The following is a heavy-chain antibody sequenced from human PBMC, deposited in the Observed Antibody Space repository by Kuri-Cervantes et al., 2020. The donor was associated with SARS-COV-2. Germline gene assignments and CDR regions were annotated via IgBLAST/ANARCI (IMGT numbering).Heavy chain of an antibody. D-gene: IGHD3-10*01. V-gene: IGHV1-46*01. CDR3: ARGLYYYGSGSYYGTEGVPVGIDY. J-gene: IGHJ4*02. CDR1: GYTFTGYY. Sequence: ASVKVSCKASGYTFTGYYMHWVRQAPGQGLEWMGITNPSGGSTGYAQKFQGRVTMTRDTSTSTVYMELSSLRSEDTAVYYCARGLYYYGSGSYYGTEGVPVGIDYWGQGTLVTVSS. CDR2: TNPSGGST.